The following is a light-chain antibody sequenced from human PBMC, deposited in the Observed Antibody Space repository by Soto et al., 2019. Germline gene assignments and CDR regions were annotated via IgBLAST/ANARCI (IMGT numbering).Light chain of an antibody. CDR2: AAY. CDR1: QGISSY. CDR3: KKYYSYPIN. V-gene: IGKV1-8*01. Sequence: AIPLTQSPSSLSTPTGDTITITCRASQGISSYLAWYQQKPGKYTKLLIYAAYTLQSGVPSRFSGSGSGTDFTLTIRCMQSEDFATYYCKKYYSYPINFGQGKRLEIK. J-gene: IGKJ5*01.